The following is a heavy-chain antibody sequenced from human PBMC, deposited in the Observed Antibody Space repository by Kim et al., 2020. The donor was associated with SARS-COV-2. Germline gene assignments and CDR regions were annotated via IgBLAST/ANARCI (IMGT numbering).Heavy chain of an antibody. J-gene: IGHJ4*02. V-gene: IGHV3-7*01. CDR3: MRNPGNC. CDR1: GFIIRTYW. Sequence: GGSLRLSCVASGFIIRTYWITWVRQPPGKGLEWVGNIKEDGSEAYYADSVKGRFTISRDNAKNSLYLQMNILRVEDTAVYYCMRNPGNCLGQGNLV. CDR2: IKEDGSEA.